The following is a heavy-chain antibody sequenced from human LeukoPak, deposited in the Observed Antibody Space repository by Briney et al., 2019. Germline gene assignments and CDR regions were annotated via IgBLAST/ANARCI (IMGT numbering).Heavy chain of an antibody. CDR3: ARRVSVVPAAFDI. J-gene: IGHJ3*02. D-gene: IGHD2-2*01. CDR2: INHSGST. Sequence: SETLSLTCAVYGGSFSGYYWSWIRQPPGKGLEWIGEINHSGSTNYNPSLKSRVTISVDTSKNQFSLKLSSVTAADTAVYYCARRVSVVPAAFDIWGQGTMVTVSS. V-gene: IGHV4-34*01. CDR1: GGSFSGYY.